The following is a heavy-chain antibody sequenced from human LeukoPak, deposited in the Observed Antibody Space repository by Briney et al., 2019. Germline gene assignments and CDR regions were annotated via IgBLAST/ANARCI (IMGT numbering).Heavy chain of an antibody. J-gene: IGHJ4*02. D-gene: IGHD3-22*01. CDR1: GYRFSDYY. Sequence: ASVKVSCKASGYRFSDYYLHWVRQAPRQGLERVGWINPDSGGTKYAQNYQGRVTMTRDTSITTAYMELSRLRSDDRAVYYCARGMYFYDTSGYPHTFDYWGQGTLVTVSS. CDR2: INPDSGGT. CDR3: ARGMYFYDTSGYPHTFDY. V-gene: IGHV1-2*02.